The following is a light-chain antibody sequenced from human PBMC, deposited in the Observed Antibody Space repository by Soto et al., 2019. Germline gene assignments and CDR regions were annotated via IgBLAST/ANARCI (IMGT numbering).Light chain of an antibody. CDR2: AAS. CDR1: QSVGGN. V-gene: IGKV3-15*01. CDR3: QQYNNWPPWT. Sequence: EIVMTQSPATLSVSPGERDTLSCRASQSVGGNLAWYQQKPGQAPRLLIYAASTRATGIPARFSGSGSGTEFTLTISSLQSEDFAVYYCQQYNNWPPWTFGQGTKVEIK. J-gene: IGKJ1*01.